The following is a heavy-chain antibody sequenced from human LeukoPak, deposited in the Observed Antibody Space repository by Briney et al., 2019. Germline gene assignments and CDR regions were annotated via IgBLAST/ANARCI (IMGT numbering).Heavy chain of an antibody. Sequence: ASVKVSCKASGYTFTTYAIHWVRQAPGQRLEWMGWINAGNGNTKYSQKFQGRVTITRDTSASTAYMELSSLRSEDTAVYYCAREMATLRMGAFDIWGQGTMVTVSS. CDR3: AREMATLRMGAFDI. CDR1: GYTFTTYA. V-gene: IGHV1-3*01. J-gene: IGHJ3*02. D-gene: IGHD5-24*01. CDR2: INAGNGNT.